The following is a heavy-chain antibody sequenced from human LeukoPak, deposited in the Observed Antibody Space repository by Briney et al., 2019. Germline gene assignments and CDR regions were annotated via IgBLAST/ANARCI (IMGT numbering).Heavy chain of an antibody. CDR3: ARDPLLWFGELSGAFGI. V-gene: IGHV4-59*12. CDR2: IYYTGNT. J-gene: IGHJ3*02. CDR1: GGSISNYY. D-gene: IGHD3-10*01. Sequence: SETLPLTCTVSGGSISNYYWNWIRQPPGKGLEWIGYIYYTGNTNYNPSLKSRVTISVDTSKNQFSLKLSSVTAADTAVYYCARDPLLWFGELSGAFGIWGQGTMVTVSS.